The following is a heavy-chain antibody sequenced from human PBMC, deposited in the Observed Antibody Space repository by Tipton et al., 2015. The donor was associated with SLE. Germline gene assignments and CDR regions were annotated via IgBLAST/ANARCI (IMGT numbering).Heavy chain of an antibody. CDR1: GFPFSNYW. Sequence: SLRLSCAASGFPFSNYWMTWVHQAPGKGLEWVANIKDDGAEKHYLDSVKGRFTIYRDNPKNSLHLQMSSLQPEDTAVYYCAGELLPYYGMDVWGQGTTVTVSS. V-gene: IGHV3-7*01. J-gene: IGHJ6*02. CDR2: IKDDGAEK. CDR3: AGELLPYYGMDV. D-gene: IGHD2-15*01.